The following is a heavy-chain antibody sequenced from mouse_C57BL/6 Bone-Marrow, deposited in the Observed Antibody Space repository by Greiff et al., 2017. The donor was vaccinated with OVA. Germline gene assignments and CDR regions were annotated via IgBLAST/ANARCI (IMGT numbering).Heavy chain of an antibody. CDR2: INPNNGGT. CDR1: GYTFTDYY. D-gene: IGHD2-4*01. V-gene: IGHV1-26*01. CDR3: AREIYYDYDDVPFSY. Sequence: VQLQQSGPELVKPGASVKISCKASGYTFTDYYMNWVKQSHGKSLEWIGDINPNNGGTSYNQKFKGKATLTVDKSSSTAYMELRSLTSEDSAVYYCAREIYYDYDDVPFSYWGQGTLVTVSA. J-gene: IGHJ3*01.